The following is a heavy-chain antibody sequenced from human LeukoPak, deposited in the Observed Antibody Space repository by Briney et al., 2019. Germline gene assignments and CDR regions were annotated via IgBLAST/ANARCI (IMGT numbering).Heavy chain of an antibody. V-gene: IGHV3-23*01. D-gene: IGHD4/OR15-4a*01. J-gene: IGHJ4*02. CDR2: ISGSDSKT. CDR1: GFTFTNYA. CDR3: AKDAANYPFFFDS. Sequence: GGSLRVSCAASGFTFTNYAVTWVRQAPGKGLEWVSSISGSDSKTYYADSVKGRFTISRDNSKNTVYLQMNGLRAEDTAIYYCAKDAANYPFFFDSWGQGTLVTVPS.